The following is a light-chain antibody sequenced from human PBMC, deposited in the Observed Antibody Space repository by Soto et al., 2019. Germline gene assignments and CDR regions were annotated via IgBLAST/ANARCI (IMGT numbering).Light chain of an antibody. CDR3: QHLDSYST. CDR2: AAS. J-gene: IGKJ5*01. Sequence: DIQLTQSPSFLSASVGDRVTITCRASQGISSYLAWYQQKPGKAPKLLIYAASTLQSVVPSRFSGSGSGTEFTLTSSRLQPEDFATYYCQHLDSYSTFGQGTRLEIK. CDR1: QGISSY. V-gene: IGKV1-9*01.